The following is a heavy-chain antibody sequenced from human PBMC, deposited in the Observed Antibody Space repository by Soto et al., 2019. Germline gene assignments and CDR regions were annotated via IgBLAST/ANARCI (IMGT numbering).Heavy chain of an antibody. Sequence: LSLTCTVSGGSITSGGYYWTWIRQHPGKGLEWIGYIYYSGRTYYNPSLKSRVTISVDTSKNQFSLKLSSVTAADTAVYYCVRAFPLRGEYDILTGYYCFDYWGPGTLVTVSS. D-gene: IGHD3-9*01. CDR2: IYYSGRT. CDR3: VRAFPLRGEYDILTGYYCFDY. J-gene: IGHJ4*02. V-gene: IGHV4-31*03. CDR1: GGSITSGGYY.